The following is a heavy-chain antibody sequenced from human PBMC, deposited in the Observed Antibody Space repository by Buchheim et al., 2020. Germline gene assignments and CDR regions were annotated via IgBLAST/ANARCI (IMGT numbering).Heavy chain of an antibody. CDR3: ARDRAGDYDIMTGTYFYGMDV. V-gene: IGHV4-61*01. D-gene: IGHD3-9*01. CDR1: SGSVGSRTYH. CDR2: ISYTEST. Sequence: HVQLRESGPGLVKPSETLSLTCTVSSGSVGSRTYHWSWIRQPPGKGLEWIGHISYTESTNYSPSLKSRATISVDMSKNTFSLKLTSMTAADTAVYYCARDRAGDYDIMTGTYFYGMDVWGQGTT. J-gene: IGHJ6*02.